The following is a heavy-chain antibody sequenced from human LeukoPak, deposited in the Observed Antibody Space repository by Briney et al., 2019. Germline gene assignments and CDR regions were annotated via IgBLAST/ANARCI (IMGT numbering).Heavy chain of an antibody. D-gene: IGHD3-10*01. J-gene: IGHJ4*02. Sequence: GRSLRLSCAASGFTFSRYGMHWVRQAPGKGLEWVALIWSDGSNKYYADSVKGRFTISRDNSKNTLYLQMISLRAEDTAVYYCARTTTPHYYGSGSYALGYWGQGTLVTVPS. CDR1: GFTFSRYG. CDR3: ARTTTPHYYGSGSYALGY. CDR2: IWSDGSNK. V-gene: IGHV3-33*01.